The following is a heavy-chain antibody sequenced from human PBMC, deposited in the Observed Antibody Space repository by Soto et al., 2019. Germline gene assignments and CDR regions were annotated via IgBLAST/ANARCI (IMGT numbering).Heavy chain of an antibody. J-gene: IGHJ4*02. V-gene: IGHV1-69*06. Sequence: SVKVSCKASGGTLSSFINYPINWVRQAPGQGLEWMGGIVPNVGTVNYAQKFQGRVTITADKSTGTAYMEVSSLRSEDTALYYCARRDTSGFLRYVDNWGQGTLVTVSS. CDR1: GGTLSSFINYP. CDR2: IVPNVGTV. CDR3: ARRDTSGFLRYVDN. D-gene: IGHD3-3*01.